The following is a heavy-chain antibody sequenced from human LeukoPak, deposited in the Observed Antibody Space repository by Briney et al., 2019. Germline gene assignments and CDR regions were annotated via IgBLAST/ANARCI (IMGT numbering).Heavy chain of an antibody. CDR2: IGSSGSTV. CDR3: ARGAEYDGSGSYYDGNWFDL. Sequence: GGSLRLSCAASGFTFSAYEMNWVRQAPGKGLEWVSYIGSSGSTVYYADSVKGRFTISRDNAKNSLYMQMESLRDEDTAIYYCARGAEYDGSGSYYDGNWFDLWGQGTLVTVSS. CDR1: GFTFSAYE. J-gene: IGHJ5*02. V-gene: IGHV3-48*03. D-gene: IGHD3-10*01.